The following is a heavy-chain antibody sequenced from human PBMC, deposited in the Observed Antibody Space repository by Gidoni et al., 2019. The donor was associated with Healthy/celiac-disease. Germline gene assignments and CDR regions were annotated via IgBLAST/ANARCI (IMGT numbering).Heavy chain of an antibody. CDR2: IRSKAYGGTT. D-gene: IGHD6-19*01. CDR3: TRDRRYSSGWTDAFDI. Sequence: EVQLVESGGGLVKPGRSLRLSCTASGFTFGDYAMGWFRQAPGKGLEWGGFIRSKAYGGTTEYAASVKGRFTISRDDSKSIAYLQMNSLKTEDTAVYYCTRDRRYSSGWTDAFDIWGQGTMVTVTS. V-gene: IGHV3-49*05. CDR1: GFTFGDYA. J-gene: IGHJ3*02.